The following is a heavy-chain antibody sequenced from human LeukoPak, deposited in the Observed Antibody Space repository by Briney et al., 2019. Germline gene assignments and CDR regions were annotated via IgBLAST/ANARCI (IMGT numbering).Heavy chain of an antibody. Sequence: GGSLRFSCAASGFTFSSYAMSWVRQAPGKGLEWVSAISGSGGSTYYADSVKGRFTISRDNSKNTLYLQMNSLRAEDTAVYYCAKTHYYDFWSGYSYWGQGTLVTVSS. CDR1: GFTFSSYA. J-gene: IGHJ4*02. D-gene: IGHD3-3*01. CDR2: ISGSGGST. CDR3: AKTHYYDFWSGYSY. V-gene: IGHV3-23*01.